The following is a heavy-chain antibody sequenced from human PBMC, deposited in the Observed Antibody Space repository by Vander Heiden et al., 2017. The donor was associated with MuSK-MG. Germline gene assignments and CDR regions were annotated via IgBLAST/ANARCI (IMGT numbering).Heavy chain of an antibody. CDR1: GFTFRSYA. CDR3: AKDQLKGGYSGYED. Sequence: EVQLLESGGGLVQPGGSLRLSCAASGFTFRSYAMSWVRQAPGKGLEWVSAISGSGGSTYYADSVKGRFTISRDNSKNTLYLQMNSLRAEDTAVYYCAKDQLKGGYSGYEDWGQGTLVTVSS. CDR2: ISGSGGST. J-gene: IGHJ4*02. D-gene: IGHD5-12*01. V-gene: IGHV3-23*01.